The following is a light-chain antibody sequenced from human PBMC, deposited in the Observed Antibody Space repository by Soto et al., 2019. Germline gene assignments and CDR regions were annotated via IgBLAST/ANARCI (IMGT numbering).Light chain of an antibody. CDR2: YSS. CDR1: QSVRTN. J-gene: IGKJ1*01. V-gene: IGKV3D-15*01. CDR3: QQYAYWPET. Sequence: EVMMTQFPDTVSVTPGETVTLSCGASQSVRTNLAWYQQRPGQAPRLLIHYSSTRATDAPARFSGSGSGTNFTLAISSLQSEDFAVYFCQQYAYWPETFGQGTKVDIK.